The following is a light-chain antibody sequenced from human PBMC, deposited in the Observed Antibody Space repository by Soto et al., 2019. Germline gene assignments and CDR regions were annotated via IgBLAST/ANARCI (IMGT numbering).Light chain of an antibody. Sequence: QPVLSQSSSASASRGSSVNLTCTLRSGHRSYIIAWHQQQPGQAPRYLMKLEGSGNYNKGSGVPDRFSGSSSGADRYLSISNLQSEDEADYYCETWDSNTRVFGGGTKLTVL. V-gene: IGLV4-60*03. J-gene: IGLJ3*02. CDR1: SGHRSYI. CDR3: ETWDSNTRV. CDR2: LEGSGNY.